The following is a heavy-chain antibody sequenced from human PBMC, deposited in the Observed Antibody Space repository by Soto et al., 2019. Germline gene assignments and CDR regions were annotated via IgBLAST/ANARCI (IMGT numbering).Heavy chain of an antibody. CDR1: GFTFSSYG. D-gene: IGHD6-19*01. CDR3: AKDIAVAGDY. CDR2: ISYEGSNK. Sequence: GGSLRLSCAASGFTFSSYGMHWVRQAPGKGLEWVAVISYEGSNKYYADTVKGRFTISRDNSKNTLYLQMNSLRAEDTAVYYCAKDIAVAGDYWGQGTLVTVSS. J-gene: IGHJ4*02. V-gene: IGHV3-30*18.